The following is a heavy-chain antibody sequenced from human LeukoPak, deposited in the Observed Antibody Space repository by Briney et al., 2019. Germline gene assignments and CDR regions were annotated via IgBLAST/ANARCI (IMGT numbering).Heavy chain of an antibody. V-gene: IGHV4-34*01. CDR1: GGSFSGYY. CDR2: INHSGST. Sequence: SETLSLTCAVYGGSFSGYYWSWIRQPPGKGLEWIGEINHSGSTNYNPSLKSRVTISVDTSKNQFSLKLSSVTAADTAVYYCARDLIGPELSYDSSGPYLAPFDYWGQGTLVTVSS. CDR3: ARDLIGPELSYDSSGPYLAPFDY. D-gene: IGHD3-22*01. J-gene: IGHJ4*02.